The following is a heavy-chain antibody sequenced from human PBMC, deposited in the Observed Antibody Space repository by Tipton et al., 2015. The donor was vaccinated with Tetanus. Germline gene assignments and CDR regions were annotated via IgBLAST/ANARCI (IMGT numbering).Heavy chain of an antibody. J-gene: IGHJ4*02. CDR3: AGSQWLDGFIFDY. CDR2: ISHSGSP. CDR1: GGSITKDY. V-gene: IGHV4-59*01. Sequence: TLSLTCNVSGGSITKDYWSWIRQSPRKTLEWIGYISHSGSPNYNPSLKSRATVSVDTSKNQFSLDLTSVTAADTGVYYCAGSQWLDGFIFDYWGQGSLVTVAS. D-gene: IGHD6-19*01.